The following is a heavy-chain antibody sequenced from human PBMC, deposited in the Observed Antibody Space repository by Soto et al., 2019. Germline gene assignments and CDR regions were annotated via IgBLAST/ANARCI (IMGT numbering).Heavy chain of an antibody. D-gene: IGHD1-1*01. CDR1: GASISSGGYY. V-gene: IGHV4-31*03. J-gene: IGHJ4*02. CDR3: AHAIHGTTYFN. CDR2: IYYSGST. Sequence: SETLSLTCTVSGASISSGGYYWTWIRQHPGKGLEWIGYIYYSGSTYSNPSLKSRVTISVDTSKNQFSLKLSSVTAADTAVYYCAHAIHGTTYFNWGQGTLVTVSS.